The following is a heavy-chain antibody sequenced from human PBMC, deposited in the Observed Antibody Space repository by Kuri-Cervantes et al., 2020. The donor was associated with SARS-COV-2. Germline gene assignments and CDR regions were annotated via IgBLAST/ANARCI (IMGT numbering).Heavy chain of an antibody. J-gene: IGHJ6*02. D-gene: IGHD3-10*01. CDR2: IYYSGST. V-gene: IGHV4-59*01. CDR1: GGSISSYY. CDR3: ARGWDYGSGSHYPRGDYGMDV. Sequence: SETLSLTCTVSGGSISSYYWSWIRQPPGKGLEWIGYIYYSGSTNYNPSLKSRVTISVDTSKNQFSLKLSSVTAADTAVYYCARGWDYGSGSHYPRGDYGMDVWGQGTTVTVSS.